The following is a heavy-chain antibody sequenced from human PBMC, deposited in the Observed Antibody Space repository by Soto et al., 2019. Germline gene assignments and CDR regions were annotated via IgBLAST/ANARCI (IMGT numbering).Heavy chain of an antibody. CDR3: AKGSTIIAARRGWFDH. J-gene: IGHJ5*02. V-gene: IGHV1-69*01. CDR2: IIPIFGTA. Sequence: QVQLVQSGAEVKKPGSSVKVSCKASGGTFSSYAISWVRQAPGQGLEWMGGIIPIFGTANYAQKFQGRVTITADESTSTAYMELSSLRSEDTTVYYCAKGSTIIAARRGWFDHWGQGTLVTVSS. CDR1: GGTFSSYA. D-gene: IGHD6-6*01.